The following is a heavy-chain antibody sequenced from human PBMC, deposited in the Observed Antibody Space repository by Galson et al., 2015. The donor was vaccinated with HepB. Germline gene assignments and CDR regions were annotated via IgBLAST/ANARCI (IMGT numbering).Heavy chain of an antibody. V-gene: IGHV3-30*03. Sequence: SLRLSCAASGFTFSSYGMHWVRQAPGKGLDWVAVISYDGYYKFYADSVQGRFSISRDNSKNTLYLEMTTLRPDDTALYYCARPKAGLPPDGHFFDTWGQGTLVTVSS. CDR1: GFTFSSYG. CDR3: ARPKAGLPPDGHFFDT. CDR2: ISYDGYYK. J-gene: IGHJ4*02. D-gene: IGHD5-24*01.